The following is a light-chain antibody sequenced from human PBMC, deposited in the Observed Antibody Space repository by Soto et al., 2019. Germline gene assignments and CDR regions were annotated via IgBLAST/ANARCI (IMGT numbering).Light chain of an antibody. J-gene: IGLJ3*02. CDR1: TSDVGGYNL. CDR2: EGT. V-gene: IGLV2-14*02. CDR3: AAWDDSLSGQV. Sequence: QSALTQPASVSGSPGQSITISCSGTTSDVGGYNLVSWYQQHTAKAPKLLIYEGTQRPSGVSSRFSGSKSGNTASLAISGLRSGDEADYHCAAWDDSLSGQVFGGGTQLTVL.